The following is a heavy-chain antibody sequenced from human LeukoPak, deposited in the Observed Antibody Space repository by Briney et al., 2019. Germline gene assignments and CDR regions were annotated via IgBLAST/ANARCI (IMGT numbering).Heavy chain of an antibody. Sequence: PGGSLRLSCAASGFIFSTYAMNWVRQAPGKGLEWVSIISSSSTMHYADSVKGRFTISRDNAKNSLYLQMNSLRAEDTAVYYCAIFHDYYDTSGAPGYWGQGTLVTVSS. CDR1: GFIFSTYA. CDR2: ISSSSTM. V-gene: IGHV3-69-1*01. J-gene: IGHJ4*02. D-gene: IGHD3-22*01. CDR3: AIFHDYYDTSGAPGY.